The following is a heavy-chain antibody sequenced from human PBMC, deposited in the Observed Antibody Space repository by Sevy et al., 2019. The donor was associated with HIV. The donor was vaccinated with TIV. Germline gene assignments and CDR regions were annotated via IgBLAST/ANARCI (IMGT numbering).Heavy chain of an antibody. V-gene: IGHV3-30*18. CDR1: GFTFSNYG. CDR2: ISYDGSKK. CDR3: VKDRSGSYSFDY. J-gene: IGHJ4*02. Sequence: GGCLRLSCAASGFTFSNYGMHWVRQAPGKGLEWVAVISYDGSKKYYADSVKGRFTISRDNAKNSLYLQMNSLRVEDTALYYCVKDRSGSYSFDYWGQGTLVTVSS. D-gene: IGHD1-26*01.